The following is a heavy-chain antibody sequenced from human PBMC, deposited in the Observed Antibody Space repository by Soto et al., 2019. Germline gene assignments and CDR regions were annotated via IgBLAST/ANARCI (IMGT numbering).Heavy chain of an antibody. V-gene: IGHV1-8*02. CDR1: GYDFTAYD. Sequence: QVQLVQSGAEAKQSGASVKVSCKASGYDFTAYDINWVRQASGQGLEWMGWMNPINGATGTARRFQGRASLSRNTATGTAYLELTSLRSDDPAVYYCGRGPSPRAPAGGTPYYYAMDVWGQGTTVTVSS. D-gene: IGHD6-13*01. J-gene: IGHJ6*02. CDR3: GRGPSPRAPAGGTPYYYAMDV. CDR2: MNPINGAT.